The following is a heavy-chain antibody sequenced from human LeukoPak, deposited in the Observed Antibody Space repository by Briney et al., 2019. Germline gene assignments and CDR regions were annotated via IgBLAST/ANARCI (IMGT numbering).Heavy chain of an antibody. Sequence: PSETLSLTCSVSGVSISSGAYYWNWIRLSPGKGLEWIGYIFHSGTTYSNPSIKSQVTISIVTYKNQFSLKLSSVTAADTAVYYCARESGSCGFGCLTDDAFDSWGRGTMVTVS. D-gene: IGHD6-6*01. CDR2: IFHSGTT. V-gene: IGHV4-30-4*08. CDR3: ARESGSCGFGCLTDDAFDS. J-gene: IGHJ3*02. CDR1: GVSISSGAYY.